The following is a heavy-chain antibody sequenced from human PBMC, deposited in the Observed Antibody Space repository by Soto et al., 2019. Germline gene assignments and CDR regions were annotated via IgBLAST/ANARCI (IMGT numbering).Heavy chain of an antibody. V-gene: IGHV3-30*03. Sequence: GGSLRLSCAASGFTVSSYGMHWVRQAPGKGLEWVAVISYDGSNKYYADSVKGRFTISRDNSKNTLYLQMNSLGAEDTAVYYCARYHYDILTGYYRDYWGQGTLVTVSS. D-gene: IGHD3-9*01. CDR2: ISYDGSNK. J-gene: IGHJ4*02. CDR3: ARYHYDILTGYYRDY. CDR1: GFTVSSYG.